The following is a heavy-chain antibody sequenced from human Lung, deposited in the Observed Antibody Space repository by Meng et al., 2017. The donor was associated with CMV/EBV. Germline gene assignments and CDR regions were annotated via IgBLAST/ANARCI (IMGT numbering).Heavy chain of an antibody. CDR1: GGSISSSSYY. J-gene: IGHJ4*02. D-gene: IGHD6-19*01. CDR3: ARPDDSSGWYMPFDY. V-gene: IGHV4-39*01. CDR2: IYYSGST. Sequence: SETLSLTCTVSGGSISSSSYYWGWIRQPPGKGLEWIGSIYYSGSTYYNPSLKSRVTISADTSKNQFSLKLSSVTAADTAVYYCARPDDSSGWYMPFDYWGQGTLVTVSS.